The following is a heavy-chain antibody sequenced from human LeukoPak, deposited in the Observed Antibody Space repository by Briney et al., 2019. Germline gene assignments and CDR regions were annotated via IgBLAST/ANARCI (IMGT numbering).Heavy chain of an antibody. Sequence: PSETLSLTCTVSGGSISSSSYYWGWIRQPPGMGLEWIGSIFYSGRTYYNPSLKSRVTISVDTSKNQFSLRLSSVTAGDTAVYYCARQSGSGWVFDSWGQGTLVTVSS. J-gene: IGHJ4*02. V-gene: IGHV4-39*01. CDR1: GGSISSSSYY. CDR3: ARQSGSGWVFDS. D-gene: IGHD6-19*01. CDR2: IFYSGRT.